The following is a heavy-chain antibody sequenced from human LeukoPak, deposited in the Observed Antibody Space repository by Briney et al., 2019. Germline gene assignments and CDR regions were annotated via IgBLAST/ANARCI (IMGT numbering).Heavy chain of an antibody. D-gene: IGHD3-9*01. CDR1: GYSFTNYY. V-gene: IGHV1-46*01. CDR2: INPSGGST. J-gene: IGHJ4*02. Sequence: ASVKVSCKTSGYSFTNYYMHWVRQAPRQGLEWMGIINPSGGSTNYAQKFQGRVTMTRDTSTSTVYMELSSLRSEDTAVYYCARDQGLTGYFDYWGQGTLVTVSS. CDR3: ARDQGLTGYFDY.